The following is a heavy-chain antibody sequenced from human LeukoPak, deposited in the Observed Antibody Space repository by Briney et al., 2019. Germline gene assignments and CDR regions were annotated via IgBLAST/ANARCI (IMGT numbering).Heavy chain of an antibody. Sequence: TVKVSCKASVGTFSSHAINWVRQAPGQGLEWVGGIIPIFGTPTYAQKFQGRVTITADESTSTAYMELSSLRSEDTAVYYCARGDLDGASSWYGSFWGQGTLVAVSS. CDR3: ARGDLDGASSWYGSF. D-gene: IGHD6-13*01. CDR1: VGTFSSHA. CDR2: IIPIFGTP. V-gene: IGHV1-69*01. J-gene: IGHJ4*02.